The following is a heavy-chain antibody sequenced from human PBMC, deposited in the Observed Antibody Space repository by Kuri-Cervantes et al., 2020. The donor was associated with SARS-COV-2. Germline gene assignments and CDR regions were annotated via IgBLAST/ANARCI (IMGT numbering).Heavy chain of an antibody. CDR1: GGTFSSAI. CDR2: IMPALGIP. V-gene: IGHV1-69*10. J-gene: IGHJ4*02. Sequence: SVNVSCKASGGTFSSAIISWVRQAPGQGLEWMGGIMPALGIPNYAQKFRGRVTITAETSTTTAYLDLTGLKSEDTALYYCASDGVSRSLSLDFWGQGTLVTVSS. D-gene: IGHD5/OR15-5a*01. CDR3: ASDGVSRSLSLDF.